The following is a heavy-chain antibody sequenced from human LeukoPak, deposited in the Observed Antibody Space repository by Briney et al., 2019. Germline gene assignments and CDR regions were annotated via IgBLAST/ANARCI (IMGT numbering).Heavy chain of an antibody. CDR1: GFTFSSNW. D-gene: IGHD1-26*01. CDR2: INEDGSTT. Sequence: GGSLRLSCAAAGFTFSSNWMHWVRQAPGKGLVWVSRINEDGSTTNYADSVKGRSTIFRDNAKNTLYLQMNSLRAEDTAVYYCVRDLGGRSGHWGQGTLVTVSS. V-gene: IGHV3-74*01. CDR3: VRDLGGRSGH. J-gene: IGHJ4*02.